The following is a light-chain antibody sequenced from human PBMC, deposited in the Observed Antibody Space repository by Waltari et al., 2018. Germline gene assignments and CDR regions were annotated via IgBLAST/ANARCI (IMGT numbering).Light chain of an antibody. CDR2: DVT. CDR1: TSDIGAYNY. CDR3: TSDTRTNTVM. J-gene: IGLJ3*02. V-gene: IGLV2-14*03. Sequence: QSALTQPASVSGSPGQSITISCAGTTSDIGAYNYVSWYQQHPGKAPKLIIYDVTRWPSGVSNRFSGSKSGNTASLTISGLQAEDEADYYCTSDTRTNTVMFGGGTKVTVL.